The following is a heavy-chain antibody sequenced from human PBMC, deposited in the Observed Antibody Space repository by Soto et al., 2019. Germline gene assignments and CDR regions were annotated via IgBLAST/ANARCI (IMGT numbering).Heavy chain of an antibody. CDR2: IAPVFGRP. Sequence: SSVKVSCKASGGSFSNFGISWVRQAPGQGLEWKGGIAPVFGRPNYAQRFRGRLTITADESTSTGYMELISLRSDDTAVYYCAREGSGYNFWGQGTQVTVSS. D-gene: IGHD5-12*01. V-gene: IGHV1-69*13. CDR3: AREGSGYNF. CDR1: GGSFSNFG. J-gene: IGHJ4*02.